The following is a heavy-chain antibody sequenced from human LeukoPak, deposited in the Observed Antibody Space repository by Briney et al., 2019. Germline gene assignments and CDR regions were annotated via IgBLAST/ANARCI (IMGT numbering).Heavy chain of an antibody. V-gene: IGHV4-59*08. Sequence: PSETLSLTCSVSNGSISTYYWSCIRQSPGKGLEWIGYIYHGGTTSYNPSLKRLVTISVDSPKNQFFLRLTSLTAAGTALYYCARHGGTLDYFDSWGPGSLVIVSS. CDR1: NGSISTYY. D-gene: IGHD1-26*01. J-gene: IGHJ4*02. CDR2: IYHGGTT. CDR3: ARHGGTLDYFDS.